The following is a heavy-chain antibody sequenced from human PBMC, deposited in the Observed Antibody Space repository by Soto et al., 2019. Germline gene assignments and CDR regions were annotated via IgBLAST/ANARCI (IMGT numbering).Heavy chain of an antibody. J-gene: IGHJ2*01. Sequence: PWWSLRLSCAASVFTFSEHYMDWCRQAPGKGLEWVGRTRNKANSYTTEYAASVKGRFTISRDDSKNSLYLQMNSLKTEDTAVYYCARGYCSNGVCYRYIDLWGRGTLVTVSS. CDR3: ARGYCSNGVCYRYIDL. CDR1: VFTFSEHY. CDR2: TRNKANSYTT. V-gene: IGHV3-72*01. D-gene: IGHD2-8*01.